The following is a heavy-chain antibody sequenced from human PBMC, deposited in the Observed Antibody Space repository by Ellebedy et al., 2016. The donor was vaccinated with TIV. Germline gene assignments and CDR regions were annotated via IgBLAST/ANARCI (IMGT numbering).Heavy chain of an antibody. D-gene: IGHD3-16*01. CDR2: ISAYNGNT. V-gene: IGHV1-18*04. CDR1: GYTFTSYG. CDR3: ARDRDYDYVWGSHSFPVGFDY. Sequence: AASVKVSCKASGYTFTSYGISWVRQAPGQGLEWMGWISAYNGNTNYAQKLQGRVTMTTDTSTSTAYMELRSLRSDDTAVYYCARDRDYDYVWGSHSFPVGFDYWGQGTLVTVSS. J-gene: IGHJ4*02.